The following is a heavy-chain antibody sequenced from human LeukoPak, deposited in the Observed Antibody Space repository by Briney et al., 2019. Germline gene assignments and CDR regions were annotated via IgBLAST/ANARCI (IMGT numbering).Heavy chain of an antibody. CDR1: GGSISSGGYP. D-gene: IGHD6-19*01. J-gene: IGHJ4*02. Sequence: SETLSLTCAVSGGSISSGGYPWSWLRQPPGKGLEWIGYIYHSGSTYYNPSLKSRVTISVDRSKNQFSLKLSSVTAADTAVYYCARGVAVAADYFDYWGQGTLVTVSS. CDR3: ARGVAVAADYFDY. V-gene: IGHV4-30-2*01. CDR2: IYHSGST.